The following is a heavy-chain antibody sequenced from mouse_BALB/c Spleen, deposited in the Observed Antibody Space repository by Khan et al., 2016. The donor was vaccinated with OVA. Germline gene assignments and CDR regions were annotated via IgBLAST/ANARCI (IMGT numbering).Heavy chain of an antibody. CDR1: GYTFTNYG. J-gene: IGHJ4*01. V-gene: IGHV9-3-1*01. CDR2: INTYTGEP. CDR3: ARVGYSGTLDY. Sequence: QIQLVQSGPELKKPGETVKISCKASGYTFTNYGMKWVKQTPGEGLKWMGWINTYTGEPTYAGDFKGRFAFSLETSASTAFLQINNPKIEDTAIYFCARVGYSGTLDYWGQGTSVTVSS.